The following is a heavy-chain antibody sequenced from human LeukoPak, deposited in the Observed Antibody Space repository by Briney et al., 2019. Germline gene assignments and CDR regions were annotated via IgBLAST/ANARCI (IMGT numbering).Heavy chain of an antibody. V-gene: IGHV3-23*01. CDR2: ISGSGGST. D-gene: IGHD2-2*01. CDR3: AKDGVVVPAALFDY. CDR1: GFTFSSRDW. Sequence: GGSLRLSCVASGFTFSSRDWMTWVRQAPGKGLEWVSAISGSGGSTYYADSVKGRFTISRDNSKNTLYLQMNSLRAEDTAVYYCAKDGVVVPAALFDYWGQGTLVTVSS. J-gene: IGHJ4*02.